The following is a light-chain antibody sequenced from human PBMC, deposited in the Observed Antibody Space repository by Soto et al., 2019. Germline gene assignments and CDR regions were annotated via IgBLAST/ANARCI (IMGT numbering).Light chain of an antibody. CDR3: SSFTSDRIYL. CDR2: GVT. Sequence: QSALTQPTSVSGSPGQSITISCTGNHNDIGTYDYVSWYQQHPGRAPRLLIYGVTTRPSGISDRFSASKSGLTASLTISGLQPEDEADYYCSSFTSDRIYLFGPGTKVTVL. CDR1: HNDIGTYDY. V-gene: IGLV2-14*03. J-gene: IGLJ1*01.